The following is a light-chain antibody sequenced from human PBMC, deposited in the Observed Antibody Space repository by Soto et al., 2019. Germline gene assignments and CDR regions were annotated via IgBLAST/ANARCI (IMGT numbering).Light chain of an antibody. Sequence: DIQMTQSPSTLSASVGDRVTITCRASQSISSWLAWYQQKPGKAPKLLIYDASSLESGVPSRFSGSGSGTDFTLTISSLQAEDVAVYYCQQYSNTPFTFGPGTRVDIK. CDR2: DAS. CDR1: QSISSW. CDR3: QQYSNTPFT. V-gene: IGKV1-5*01. J-gene: IGKJ3*01.